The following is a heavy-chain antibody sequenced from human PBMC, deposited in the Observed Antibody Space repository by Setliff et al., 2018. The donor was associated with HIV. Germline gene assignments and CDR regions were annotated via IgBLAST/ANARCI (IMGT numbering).Heavy chain of an antibody. Sequence: SETLSLTCTVSGGSISSSSYYWGWIRQPPGKGLEWIGSIYYSGSTYYNPSLKSRVTISVDTSTNQFSLKLSSVTAADTAVYYCASPASGGSSGQYHYWGQGTLGTVS. V-gene: IGHV4-39*01. CDR1: GGSISSSSYY. CDR2: IYYSGST. J-gene: IGHJ4*02. D-gene: IGHD6-19*01. CDR3: ASPASGGSSGQYHY.